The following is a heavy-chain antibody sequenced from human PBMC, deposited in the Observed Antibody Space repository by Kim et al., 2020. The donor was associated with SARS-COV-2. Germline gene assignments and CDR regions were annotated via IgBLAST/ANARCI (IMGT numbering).Heavy chain of an antibody. J-gene: IGHJ4*02. CDR3: VERGWAGYFDY. CDR2: ISGTSSYI. D-gene: IGHD1-26*01. CDR1: GFTFSSYN. Sequence: GGSLRLSCAASGFTFSSYNMNWVRQAPGKGLEWVSSISGTSSYIYYADSLKGRFTISRDNAKNSLYLQMNSLRAEDTAVYYCVERGWAGYFDYLGQGTLVTVSS. V-gene: IGHV3-21*01.